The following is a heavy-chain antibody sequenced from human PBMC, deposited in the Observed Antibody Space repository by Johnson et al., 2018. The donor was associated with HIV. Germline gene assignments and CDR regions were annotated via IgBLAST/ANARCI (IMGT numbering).Heavy chain of an antibody. J-gene: IGHJ1*01. V-gene: IGHV3-30-3*01. D-gene: IGHD1-26*01. CDR3: ARDSEWELGQEVGDNVRGLLRLRWAM. Sequence: QVQLVESGGGVVQPGRSLRLSCAASGFLFSRYAMHWVRQAPGKGLEWVAVISYDGGNNYYADSVKGRFTISRDNSKNTLYLQMNSLRAEDTAVYYCARDSEWELGQEVGDNVRGLLRLRWAMWG. CDR1: GFLFSRYA. CDR2: ISYDGGNN.